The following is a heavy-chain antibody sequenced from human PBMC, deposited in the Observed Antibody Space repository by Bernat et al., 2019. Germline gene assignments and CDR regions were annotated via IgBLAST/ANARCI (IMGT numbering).Heavy chain of an antibody. CDR1: GFTFSSYG. CDR2: IWYDGSNK. CDR3: ARDLATYYYDSSGYLDAFDI. Sequence: QVQLVESGGGVVQPGRSLRLSCAASGFTFSSYGMHWVRQAPGKGLEWVAVIWYDGSNKYYADSVKGRFTISRDNSKNTLYLQMNSLRAEDTAVYYCARDLATYYYDSSGYLDAFDIWGQGTMVTVSS. J-gene: IGHJ3*02. D-gene: IGHD3-22*01. V-gene: IGHV3-33*01.